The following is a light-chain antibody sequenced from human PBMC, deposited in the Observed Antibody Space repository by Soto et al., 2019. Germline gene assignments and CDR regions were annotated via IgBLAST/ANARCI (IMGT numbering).Light chain of an antibody. J-gene: IGKJ1*01. CDR3: QQHGSSPPMT. CDR1: QSVSSSY. CDR2: GAS. Sequence: EIVLTQSPGTLSLSPGERATLSCRASQSVSSSYLAWYQQKPGQAPRLLIYGASSRATGIPDRFSGSGSGTDFTLTISRLEPEDFAVYYCQQHGSSPPMTFGQGTKVDIK. V-gene: IGKV3-20*01.